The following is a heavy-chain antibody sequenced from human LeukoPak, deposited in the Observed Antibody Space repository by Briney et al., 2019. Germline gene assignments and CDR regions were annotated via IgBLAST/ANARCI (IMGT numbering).Heavy chain of an antibody. V-gene: IGHV1-2*02. Sequence: ASVKVSCKASGYTFTGYYMHWVRQAPGQGLEWMGWINPNSGGTNYAQKFQRRVTMTRDTSISTAYMELSRRRSDDTAVYYCARAPYSSSCYGDFDYWGQGTLVTVSS. CDR1: GYTFTGYY. D-gene: IGHD6-13*01. CDR2: INPNSGGT. J-gene: IGHJ4*02. CDR3: ARAPYSSSCYGDFDY.